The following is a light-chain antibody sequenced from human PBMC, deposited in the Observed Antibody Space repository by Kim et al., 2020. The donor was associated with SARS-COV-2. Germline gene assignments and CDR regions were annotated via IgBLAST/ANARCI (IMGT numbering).Light chain of an antibody. CDR3: AAWDDSLDGHV. J-gene: IGLJ1*01. CDR1: SSNIRSNS. V-gene: IGLV1-44*01. CDR2: NTD. Sequence: QSVLTQPPSASGTPGQRVTISCSGSSSNIRSNSVNWYQQLPGTAPRLLIYNTDQRPSGVPDRFSGSKSGTSASLAISGLQSEDEADYYCAAWDDSLDGHVFGTGTKVTVL.